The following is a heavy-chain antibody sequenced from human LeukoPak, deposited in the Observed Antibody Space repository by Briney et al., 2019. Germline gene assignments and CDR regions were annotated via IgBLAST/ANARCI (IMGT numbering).Heavy chain of an antibody. Sequence: GGSLRLSCAASGFTFSSYAMSWVRQAPGEGLEWVSAISGSGGSTYYANSVKGRFTISRDNSKNTLYLQMNSLRAEDMAVYYCAKDEVGGTPAFDIWGQGTMVTVSP. V-gene: IGHV3-23*01. CDR1: GFTFSSYA. D-gene: IGHD1-26*01. CDR2: ISGSGGST. CDR3: AKDEVGGTPAFDI. J-gene: IGHJ3*02.